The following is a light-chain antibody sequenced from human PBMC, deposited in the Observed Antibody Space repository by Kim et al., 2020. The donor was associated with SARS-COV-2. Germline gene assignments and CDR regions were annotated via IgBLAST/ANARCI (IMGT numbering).Light chain of an antibody. Sequence: SYELTQPPSVSVSPGQTASITCSGDKLGDKYACWYQQKPGQSPVLVIYQDSKRPSGIPERFSGSNSGNTATLTISGTQPMDEADSYCQAWDSITAVFGG. CDR2: QDS. CDR1: KLGDKY. J-gene: IGLJ3*02. CDR3: QAWDSITAV. V-gene: IGLV3-1*01.